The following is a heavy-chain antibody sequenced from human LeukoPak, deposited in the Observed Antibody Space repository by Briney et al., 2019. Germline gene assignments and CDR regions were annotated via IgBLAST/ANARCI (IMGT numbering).Heavy chain of an antibody. CDR1: GGSISSYY. CDR2: IYYSGST. V-gene: IGHV4-59*08. J-gene: IGHJ4*02. CDR3: ASRNDILTGYVFDF. Sequence: SETLSLTCTVSGGSISSYYWSWIRQPPGKGLEWIGYIYYSGSTNYNPSLKSRVTISVDTSKNQFFLKLTSVTAADTAVYYCASRNDILTGYVFDFWGQGTLVTVSS. D-gene: IGHD3-9*01.